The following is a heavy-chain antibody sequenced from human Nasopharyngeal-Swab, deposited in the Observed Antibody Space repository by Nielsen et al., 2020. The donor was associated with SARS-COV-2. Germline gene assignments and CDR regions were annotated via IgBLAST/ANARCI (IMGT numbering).Heavy chain of an antibody. D-gene: IGHD2-21*02. CDR3: ARFSRSDDDCPSDY. CDR2: ITSRGDRT. V-gene: IGHV3-23*01. J-gene: IGHJ4*02. Sequence: GGSLRLSCTPSGFTFSDYAMNWVRLAPGKGLEWVASITSRGDRTYYGDSVKGRFTIFRENYKNTLYLQLNSLRAEDTARYYCARFSRSDDDCPSDYWGQGTLVTVSS. CDR1: GFTFSDYA.